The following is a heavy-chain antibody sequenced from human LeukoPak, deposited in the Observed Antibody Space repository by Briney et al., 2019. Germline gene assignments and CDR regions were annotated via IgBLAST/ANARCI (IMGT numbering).Heavy chain of an antibody. V-gene: IGHV3-53*01. CDR1: GLTPSHNY. J-gene: IGHJ4*02. Sequence: PGGSLRLSCAASGLTPSHNYVSWVRQAPGKGLEWVSAIHTSGDTCYTDSVKGRFTISRDNSKNTLFLEMNSLGPEDTANYYCATSSYSGSSWGQGTLVTVSS. CDR2: IHTSGDT. D-gene: IGHD1-26*01. CDR3: ATSSYSGSS.